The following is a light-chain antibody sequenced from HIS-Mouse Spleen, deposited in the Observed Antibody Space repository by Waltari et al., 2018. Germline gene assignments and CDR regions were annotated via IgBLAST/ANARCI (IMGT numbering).Light chain of an antibody. J-gene: IGLJ1*01. CDR1: SRDVGGYNY. Sequence: QSALTQPASVSGSPGQSITIPCTGTSRDVGGYNYVPWYQQHPGKAPKLMIYEVSNRPSGVSNRFSGSKSGNTASLTISGLQAEDEADYYCSSYTSSSPYVFGTGTKVTVL. V-gene: IGLV2-14*01. CDR2: EVS. CDR3: SSYTSSSPYV.